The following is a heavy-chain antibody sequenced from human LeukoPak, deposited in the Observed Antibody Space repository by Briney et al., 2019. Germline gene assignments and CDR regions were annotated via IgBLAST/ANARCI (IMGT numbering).Heavy chain of an antibody. CDR2: ISTGGDNT. D-gene: IGHD2-15*01. J-gene: IGHJ4*02. CDR1: GFTFSSSA. V-gene: IGHV3-23*01. CDR3: AKGPGAATFHFDY. Sequence: GGSLRLSCAASGFTFSSSAMTWVRQAPGKGLEWVSGISTGGDNTYYPDSVKDRFTISRDNSNNTLYLQMNSLRAEDTAVYYFAKGPGAATFHFDYWGQGSLVTVSS.